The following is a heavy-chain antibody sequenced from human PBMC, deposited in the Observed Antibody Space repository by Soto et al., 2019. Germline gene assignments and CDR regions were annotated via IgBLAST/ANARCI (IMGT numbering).Heavy chain of an antibody. Sequence: QLQLQESGSGLVKPSQTLSLTCAVSGGSISSGGYSWSWIRQPPGKGLEWIGYIYHSGSTYYNPSRKGRSTISVDRSKNQFSLKLSSVPAADTAVYYCARGQVVAAQHWGQGTLVTVSS. CDR3: ARGQVVAAQH. D-gene: IGHD2-15*01. CDR1: GGSISSGGYS. V-gene: IGHV4-30-2*01. CDR2: IYHSGST. J-gene: IGHJ4*02.